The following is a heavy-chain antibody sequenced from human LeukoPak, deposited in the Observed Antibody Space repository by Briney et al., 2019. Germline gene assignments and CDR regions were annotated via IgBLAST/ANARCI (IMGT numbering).Heavy chain of an antibody. CDR1: GGTFSSYA. V-gene: IGHV1-69*04. CDR2: IIPILGIA. J-gene: IGHJ4*02. Sequence: SVKVSCKASGGTFSSYAISWVRQAPGQGLEWMGRIIPILGIANYAQKFQGRVTITADKSTSTAYMELSSLRPEDTAVYYCARGRGIAARPPFYFDYWGQGTLVTVSS. CDR3: ARGRGIAARPPFYFDY. D-gene: IGHD6-6*01.